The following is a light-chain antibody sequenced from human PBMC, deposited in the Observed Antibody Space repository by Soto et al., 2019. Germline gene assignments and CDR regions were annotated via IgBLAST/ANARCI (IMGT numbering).Light chain of an antibody. Sequence: SYELTQPPSVSVAPGKTARITCGGNNIGSKSVHWYQQKPGQAPVLVIYYDSDRPSGIPERFSGSNSGNTATLTISRVEAGDEAVYYCQVWDSSSDLVVFGGGTKLTVL. CDR2: YDS. CDR3: QVWDSSSDLVV. V-gene: IGLV3-21*04. CDR1: NIGSKS. J-gene: IGLJ2*01.